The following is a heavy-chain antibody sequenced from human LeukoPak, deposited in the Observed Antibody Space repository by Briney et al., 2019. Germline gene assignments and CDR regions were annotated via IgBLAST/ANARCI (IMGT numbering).Heavy chain of an antibody. CDR3: ARAFTAMVRGVPGVFDY. CDR2: IRQDGSEK. Sequence: GGSLRLSCAASGFTVSSNYMSWVRQAPGKGLEWVANIRQDGSEKYYVDSVKGRFTISRDNAKNSLYLQMNSLRAEDTAVYYCARAFTAMVRGVPGVFDYWGQGTLVTVSS. V-gene: IGHV3-7*01. CDR1: GFTVSSNY. J-gene: IGHJ4*02. D-gene: IGHD3-10*01.